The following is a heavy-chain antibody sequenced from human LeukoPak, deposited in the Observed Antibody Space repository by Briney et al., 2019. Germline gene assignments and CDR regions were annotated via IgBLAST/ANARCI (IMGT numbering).Heavy chain of an antibody. J-gene: IGHJ3*01. D-gene: IGHD3-22*01. CDR1: GFTFTGNA. Sequence: GGSLRLSCVTSGFTFTGNAMAWVRQAPGKGLEWVSSYGGGIDTYYADSVKGRFSISRDNAKNSLYLQMNSLRAEDTAVYYCARDWLAGNPYHAFDLWGKGTMVTVSS. CDR2: YGGGIDT. CDR3: ARDWLAGNPYHAFDL. V-gene: IGHV3-21*01.